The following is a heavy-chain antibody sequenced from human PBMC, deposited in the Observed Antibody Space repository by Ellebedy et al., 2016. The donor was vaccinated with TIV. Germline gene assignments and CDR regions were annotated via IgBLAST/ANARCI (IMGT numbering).Heavy chain of an antibody. CDR1: GFTFTSYA. Sequence: GESLKISCAASGFTFTSYAMTWVRQAPGKGLEWVSSITHNGATTYYADSVEGRFIISRDNAKNSLYLQMNSLRAEDTAVYYCAREPGATGPWGQGTLVTVSS. V-gene: IGHV3-23*01. J-gene: IGHJ5*02. CDR2: ITHNGATT. CDR3: AREPGATGP. D-gene: IGHD5-12*01.